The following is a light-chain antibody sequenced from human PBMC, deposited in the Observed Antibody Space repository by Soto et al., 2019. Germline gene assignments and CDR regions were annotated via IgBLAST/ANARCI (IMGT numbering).Light chain of an antibody. CDR3: QQYNSWPRA. CDR1: QSVSSN. CDR2: GAS. V-gene: IGKV3-15*01. Sequence: EIVMTQSPASLSVSPGERATLSCRASQSVSSNFAWYQQKPGQAHRLLIYGASTRATAIPARFSGSGSGTDFTPTISSLQSEDFAVYYCQQYNSWPRAFGQGTKVEMK. J-gene: IGKJ1*01.